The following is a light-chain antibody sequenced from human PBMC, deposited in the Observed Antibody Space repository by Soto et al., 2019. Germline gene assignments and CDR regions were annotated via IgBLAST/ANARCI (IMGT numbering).Light chain of an antibody. J-gene: IGKJ1*01. V-gene: IGKV3-20*01. Sequence: EIVMTQSPATLSVSPVEGATLSCRASQSVSSKLAWYQQKPGQAPRLLIYGASSRATGIPDRFSGSGSGTDFTLTISRLEPEDFAVYYCQQYGSSPRTFGQGTKVDIK. CDR2: GAS. CDR3: QQYGSSPRT. CDR1: QSVSSK.